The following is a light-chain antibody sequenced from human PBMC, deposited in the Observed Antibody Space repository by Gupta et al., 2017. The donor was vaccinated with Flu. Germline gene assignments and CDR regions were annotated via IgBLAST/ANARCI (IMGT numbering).Light chain of an antibody. CDR3: MQGTHWPWT. CDR2: KVS. CDR1: QSLVHSDGNTY. Sequence: VTLGQPASISCRSSQSLVHSDGNTYVNWFQQRPGQSPRRLIYKVSNRDSGVPDRFSGSGSGTDFTLKISRVEADDVGVYYCMQGTHWPWTFGQGTKVEIK. V-gene: IGKV2-30*02. J-gene: IGKJ1*01.